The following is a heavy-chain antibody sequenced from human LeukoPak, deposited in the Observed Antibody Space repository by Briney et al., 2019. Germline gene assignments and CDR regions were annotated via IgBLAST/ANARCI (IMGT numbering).Heavy chain of an antibody. V-gene: IGHV1-18*01. J-gene: IGHJ4*02. Sequence: ASVKVSCKASGYTFTSYGISWVRQALGQGLEWMGWISAYNGNTNYAQKLQGRVTITTDTSTSTAYMELRSLRSDDTAVYYCAXXXXXVEXXXIPFDYWGQGTLVTIS. D-gene: IGHD5-24*01. CDR3: AXXXXXVEXXXIPFDY. CDR1: GYTFTSYG. CDR2: ISAYNGNT.